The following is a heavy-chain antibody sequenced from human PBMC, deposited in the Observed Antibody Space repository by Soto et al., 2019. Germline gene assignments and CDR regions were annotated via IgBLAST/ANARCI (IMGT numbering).Heavy chain of an antibody. D-gene: IGHD3-22*01. J-gene: IGHJ4*02. CDR3: ARLVKWGRYYDSSGYPKY. V-gene: IGHV4-39*01. Sequence: PSETLSLTCTVSGGSISSSSYYWGWIRQPPGKGLEWIGSIYYSGSTYYNPSLKSRVTISVDTSKNQFSLKLSSVTAADTAVYYCARLVKWGRYYDSSGYPKYWGQGTLVTVSS. CDR1: GGSISSSSYY. CDR2: IYYSGST.